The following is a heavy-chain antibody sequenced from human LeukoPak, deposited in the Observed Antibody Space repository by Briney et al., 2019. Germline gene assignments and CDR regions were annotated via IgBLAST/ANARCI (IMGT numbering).Heavy chain of an antibody. V-gene: IGHV3-66*01. CDR2: IYNGGST. D-gene: IGHD4-17*01. J-gene: IGHJ6*02. CDR1: GFTVSSNY. Sequence: PGGSLTLSCAASGFTVSSNYMSWVRQAPGKGLEWVGDIYNGGSTYYADSVKGRFTISRDNSKNPLSLQMNTVSAEDTAVYYCAKGERDGEGYYYYGMDVWGQGTRVTV. CDR3: AKGERDGEGYYYYGMDV.